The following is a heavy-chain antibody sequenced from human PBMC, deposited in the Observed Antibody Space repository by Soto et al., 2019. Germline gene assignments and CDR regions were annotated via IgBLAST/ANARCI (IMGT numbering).Heavy chain of an antibody. V-gene: IGHV4-4*02. CDR2: IYHSGST. Sequence: SETLSLTCAVSGGSISSSNWWSWVRQPPGKGLEWIGEIYHSGSTNYNPSLKSRVTISVDKSKNQFSLKLSSVTAADTAVYYCARDLVWFGDNYYYYGMDVWGQGTTVT. J-gene: IGHJ6*02. D-gene: IGHD3-10*01. CDR3: ARDLVWFGDNYYYYGMDV. CDR1: GGSISSSNW.